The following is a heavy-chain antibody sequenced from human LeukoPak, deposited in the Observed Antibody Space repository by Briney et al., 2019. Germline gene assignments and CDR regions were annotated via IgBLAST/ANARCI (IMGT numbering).Heavy chain of an antibody. D-gene: IGHD3-10*01. CDR3: ARDVGYYYGSGSHHPFDY. J-gene: IGHJ4*02. V-gene: IGHV4-39*06. Sequence: SETLSLTCTVSGGSISSSSYYWGWIRQPPGKGLERIGSIYYSGSTYYNPSLKGRVTISVDTSKNQFRLKLSSVTAADTAVYYCARDVGYYYGSGSHHPFDYWGQGTLVTVSS. CDR2: IYYSGST. CDR1: GGSISSSSYY.